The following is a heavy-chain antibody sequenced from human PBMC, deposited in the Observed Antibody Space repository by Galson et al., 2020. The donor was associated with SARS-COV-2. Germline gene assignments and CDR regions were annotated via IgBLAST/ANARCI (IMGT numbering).Heavy chain of an antibody. CDR1: GYSVSTTNY. Sequence: SETLSLTCAVSGYSVSTTNYWGWVRLAPGKGLEWIGSIYPNGRTYYNPSLESRVTISVDTSRNQFSLTLASVTAADTAFYYCARQGVNMMVVVTVPGWFCDLWGRGTLVTVAS. CDR3: ARQGVNMMVVVTVPGWFCDL. V-gene: IGHV4-38-2*01. D-gene: IGHD2-21*02. CDR2: IYPNGRT. J-gene: IGHJ2*01.